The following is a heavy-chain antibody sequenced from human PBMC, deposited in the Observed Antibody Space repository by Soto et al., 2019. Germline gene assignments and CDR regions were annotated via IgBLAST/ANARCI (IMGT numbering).Heavy chain of an antibody. D-gene: IGHD3-22*01. CDR2: IYYSGST. CDR3: LSVVVIPYFDY. V-gene: IGHV4-39*01. CDR1: GGSISSSSYY. Sequence: SETQSLTSTVSGGSISSSSYYWGWIRQPPGKGLEWIGSIYYSGSTYYNPSLKSRVTISVDTSKNQFSLKLSSVTAADTAVYYCLSVVVIPYFDYWGQGTLVTVS. J-gene: IGHJ4*02.